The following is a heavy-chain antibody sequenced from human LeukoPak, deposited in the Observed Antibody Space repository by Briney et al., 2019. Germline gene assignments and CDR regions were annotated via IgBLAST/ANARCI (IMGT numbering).Heavy chain of an antibody. CDR3: ANYDFWSGYFGY. CDR1: GFTFSSYW. D-gene: IGHD3-3*01. J-gene: IGHJ4*02. Sequence: GGSLRLSCEASGFTFSSYWMSGAPQPPGKGREGVPPISGSGGSTYYADSVKGRFTISRDNSKNTLYLQMNSLRAEDTAVYYCANYDFWSGYFGYWGQGTLVTVSS. V-gene: IGHV3-23*01. CDR2: ISGSGGST.